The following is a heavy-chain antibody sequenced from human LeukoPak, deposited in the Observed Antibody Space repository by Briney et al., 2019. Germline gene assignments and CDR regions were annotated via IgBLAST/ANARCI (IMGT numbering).Heavy chain of an antibody. V-gene: IGHV1-69*13. CDR3: ARDGFDFGVVKEFDP. CDR2: IIPIFGTA. J-gene: IGHJ5*02. D-gene: IGHD3-3*01. CDR1: GGTFSSYA. Sequence: ASVKVSCMASGGTFSSYAISWVRQAPGQGLEWMGGIIPIFGTANYAQKFQGRVTITADESTSTAYMELSSLRSEDTAVYYCARDGFDFGVVKEFDPWGQGTLVTVST.